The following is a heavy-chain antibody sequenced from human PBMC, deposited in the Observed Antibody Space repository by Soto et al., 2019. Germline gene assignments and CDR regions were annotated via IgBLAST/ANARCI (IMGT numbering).Heavy chain of an antibody. Sequence: QVQLQESGPGLVKPSQTLSLTCTVSGGSISSGDYYWSWIRQPPGKGLEWIGYIYYSGSTYYNPSLKSRVTIPVDTSKNQFSLKLSSVTAADTAVYYCARTGGSSGYSFDYWGQGTLVTVSS. J-gene: IGHJ4*02. CDR1: GGSISSGDYY. CDR3: ARTGGSSGYSFDY. CDR2: IYYSGST. D-gene: IGHD3-22*01. V-gene: IGHV4-30-4*01.